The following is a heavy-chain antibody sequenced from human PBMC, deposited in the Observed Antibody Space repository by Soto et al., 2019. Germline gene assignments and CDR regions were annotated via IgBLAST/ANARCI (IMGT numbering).Heavy chain of an antibody. Sequence: QVQLVGSGGGVVQPERSLRLSCAASGFTFSSYGMHWVRQAPGKGLEWVAVISYDGSNKYYADSVKGRFTISRDNSKNTLYLQMNSLRAEDTAVYYCAKDYWSIAAHPDYWGQGTLVTVSS. CDR3: AKDYWSIAAHPDY. CDR2: ISYDGSNK. J-gene: IGHJ4*02. D-gene: IGHD6-6*01. CDR1: GFTFSSYG. V-gene: IGHV3-30*18.